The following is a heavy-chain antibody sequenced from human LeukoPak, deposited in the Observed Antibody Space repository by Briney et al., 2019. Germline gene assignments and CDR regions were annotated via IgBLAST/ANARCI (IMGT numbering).Heavy chain of an antibody. Sequence: GESLKISCKGSGYRFTSYWIGWVRQMPGKGLEWMGIIYPGDSDTRYSPSFQGQVTISADKSISTAYLQWSSLKASDTAMYYCATTPDPGRYGSGSPYSAFDYWGQGTLVTVSS. CDR3: ATTPDPGRYGSGSPYSAFDY. V-gene: IGHV5-51*01. J-gene: IGHJ4*02. CDR1: GYRFTSYW. D-gene: IGHD3-10*01. CDR2: IYPGDSDT.